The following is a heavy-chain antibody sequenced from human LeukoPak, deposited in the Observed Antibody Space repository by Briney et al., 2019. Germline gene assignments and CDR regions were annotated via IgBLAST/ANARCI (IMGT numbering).Heavy chain of an antibody. J-gene: IGHJ3*02. V-gene: IGHV3-23*01. CDR2: ISGSTGST. CDR1: GFTFSNYA. Sequence: PGGSLRLSCAASGFTFSNYAMNWVRQAPGKGLEWVSLISGSTGSTYYADSVKGRFSISRDNSKNTVYLQMNSLRVEDTAVYYCARVGYSDAFDIWGQGTMVTVSS. CDR3: ARVGYSDAFDI. D-gene: IGHD5-18*01.